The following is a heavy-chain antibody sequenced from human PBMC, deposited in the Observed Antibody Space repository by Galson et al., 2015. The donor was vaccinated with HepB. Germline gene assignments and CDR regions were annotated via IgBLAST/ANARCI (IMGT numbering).Heavy chain of an antibody. Sequence: SVKVSCKASRYTFTSYYMHWVRQVPGQGLEWMGTIAPRGGRTTYAQKLQGRVTMTSDTSTSTLYMELSSLRSEDTGIYYCARDSSQGPRSSGWADWGQGTLVTVSS. CDR2: IAPRGGRT. D-gene: IGHD6-19*01. J-gene: IGHJ4*02. CDR3: ARDSSQGPRSSGWAD. V-gene: IGHV1-46*04. CDR1: RYTFTSYY.